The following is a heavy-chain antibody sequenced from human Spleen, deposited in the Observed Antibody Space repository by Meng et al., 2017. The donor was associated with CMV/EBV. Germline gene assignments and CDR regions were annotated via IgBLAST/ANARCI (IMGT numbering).Heavy chain of an antibody. CDR1: GFTFDDYA. CDR3: AKDSSSGHPNY. Sequence: GGSLRLSCAASGFTFDDYAMSWVRQAPGKGLEWVSGINWNASRTSYADSVKGRFTISRDNGKNSLHLQMNSLRAEDTAVYYCAKDSSSGHPNYWGQGTLVTVSS. D-gene: IGHD6-19*01. CDR2: INWNASRT. V-gene: IGHV3-20*04. J-gene: IGHJ4*02.